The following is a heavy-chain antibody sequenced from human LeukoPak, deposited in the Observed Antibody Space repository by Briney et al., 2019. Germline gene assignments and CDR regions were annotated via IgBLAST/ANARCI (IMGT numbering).Heavy chain of an antibody. CDR1: GGTFSSYA. J-gene: IGHJ4*02. V-gene: IGHV1-69*04. D-gene: IGHD1-26*01. CDR3: ARDGREQGLVKDC. Sequence: ASVKVSCKASGGTFSSYAISWVRQAPGQGLEWMGRIIPILGIANYAQKFQGRVTITADKSTTTAYMELSSLRSEDTAVYYCARDGREQGLVKDCWGQGTLVTVSS. CDR2: IIPILGIA.